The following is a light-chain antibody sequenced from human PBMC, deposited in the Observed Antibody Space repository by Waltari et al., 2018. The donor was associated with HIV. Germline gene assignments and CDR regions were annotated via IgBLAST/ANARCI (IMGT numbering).Light chain of an antibody. CDR2: DTS. J-gene: IGLJ3*02. Sequence: QAVVTQEPSLTVSPGGTVTLTCGSSAGPVVSSHYPYWFQQKPGQAPRTLIYDTSNKNSWTPARFSGSLLGGKPALTLSGARPEDEADYYCLLSFHDARPVFGGGTKLFVL. CDR3: LLSFHDARPV. CDR1: AGPVVSSHY. V-gene: IGLV7-46*01.